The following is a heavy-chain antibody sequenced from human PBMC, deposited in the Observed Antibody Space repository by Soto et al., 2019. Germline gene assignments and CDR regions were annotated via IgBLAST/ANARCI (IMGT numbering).Heavy chain of an antibody. V-gene: IGHV4-61*01. CDR2: IYYSGST. Sequence: SETLSLTCTVSGGSVSSGSYYWSWIRQPPGKGLEWIGYIYYSGSTNYNPSLKSRVTISVDTSKNQFSLKLSSVTAADTAVYYCARAGNFWSGYYPNKGGYGMDVWGQGTTVTVSS. J-gene: IGHJ6*02. D-gene: IGHD3-3*01. CDR3: ARAGNFWSGYYPNKGGYGMDV. CDR1: GGSVSSGSYY.